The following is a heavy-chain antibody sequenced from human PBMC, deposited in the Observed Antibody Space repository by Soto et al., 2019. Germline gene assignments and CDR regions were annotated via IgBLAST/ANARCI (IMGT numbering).Heavy chain of an antibody. CDR3: ARDLGVPAAMGAFDI. CDR1: GYTFTSYY. Sequence: GASVKVSCKASGYTFTSYYMHWVRQAPGQGLEWMGIINPSGGSTSYAQKFQGRVTMTRDTSTSTVYMELSSLRSEDTAVYYCARDLGVPAAMGAFDIWGQGTMVT. CDR2: INPSGGST. J-gene: IGHJ3*02. V-gene: IGHV1-46*03. D-gene: IGHD2-2*01.